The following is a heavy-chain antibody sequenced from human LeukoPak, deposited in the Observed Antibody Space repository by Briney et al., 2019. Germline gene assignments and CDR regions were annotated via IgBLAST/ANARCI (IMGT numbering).Heavy chain of an antibody. D-gene: IGHD5-12*01. J-gene: IGHJ2*01. CDR2: INPNTGGT. V-gene: IGHV1-2*02. Sequence: ASVKVSCKASGYTFAGYYMHWVRQAPGQGLEWMGWINPNTGGTNYAQKFQGRVTMTRDASISTAYMELSRLRSDDTAVYYCARDSVSGDWYLDLWGRGTLVTVSS. CDR1: GYTFAGYY. CDR3: ARDSVSGDWYLDL.